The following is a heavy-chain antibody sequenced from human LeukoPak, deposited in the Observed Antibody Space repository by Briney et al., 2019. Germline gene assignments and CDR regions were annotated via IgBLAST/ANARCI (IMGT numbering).Heavy chain of an antibody. CDR2: IYHSGST. CDR3: ARDLLSRDGYNSDWYFDL. Sequence: SETLSLTCTVSGYSISSGYYWGWIRQPPGKGLEWIGSIYHSGSTYYNPSLKSRVTISVDTSKNQFSLKLSSVTAADTAVYYCARDLLSRDGYNSDWYFDLWGRGTLVTVSS. V-gene: IGHV4-38-2*02. D-gene: IGHD5-24*01. CDR1: GYSISSGYY. J-gene: IGHJ2*01.